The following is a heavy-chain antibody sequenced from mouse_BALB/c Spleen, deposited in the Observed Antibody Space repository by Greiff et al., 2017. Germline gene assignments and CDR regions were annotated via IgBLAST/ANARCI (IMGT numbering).Heavy chain of an antibody. CDR2: IYPGNSDT. CDR3: AGWDCSTSYEGWFAY. V-gene: IGHV1-5*01. D-gene: IGHD3-1*01. Sequence: VQLQQSGTVLARPGASVKMPCKASGYSFTSYWMHWVKQRPGQGLEWIGAIYPGNSDTSYNQKFKGKAKLTAVTSASTAYMELSSLTSEDSAVYDSAGWDCSTSYEGWFAYWGQGTLVTVSA. CDR1: GYSFTSYW. J-gene: IGHJ3*01.